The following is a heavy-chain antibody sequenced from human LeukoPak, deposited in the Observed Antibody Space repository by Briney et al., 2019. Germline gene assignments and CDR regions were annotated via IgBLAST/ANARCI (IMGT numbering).Heavy chain of an antibody. D-gene: IGHD3-16*01. Sequence: ASVKVSCKASGYTFTGYYMHWVRQAPGQGLEWMGWINPNSGGTNYAQKFQGRVTMTRDKSISTAYLQWSSLKASDTAMYYCAKSKGGDPLGDAFDIWGQGTMVTVSS. J-gene: IGHJ3*02. CDR3: AKSKGGDPLGDAFDI. CDR2: INPNSGGT. CDR1: GYTFTGYY. V-gene: IGHV1-2*02.